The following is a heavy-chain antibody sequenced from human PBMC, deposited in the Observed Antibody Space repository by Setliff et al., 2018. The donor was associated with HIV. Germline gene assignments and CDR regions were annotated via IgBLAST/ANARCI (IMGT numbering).Heavy chain of an antibody. Sequence: PGGSLRLSCAASGFTFSDYYMTWIRQAPGKGLEWISYISNSRTTTSYADSVKGRFTISRDNAKNSLYLQMNSLRADDTALYYCARRDIVATIKGGGNPYYFDCWGQGTLVTVSS. J-gene: IGHJ4*02. CDR3: ARRDIVATIKGGGNPYYFDC. CDR1: GFTFSDYY. D-gene: IGHD5-12*01. V-gene: IGHV3-11*01. CDR2: ISNSRTTT.